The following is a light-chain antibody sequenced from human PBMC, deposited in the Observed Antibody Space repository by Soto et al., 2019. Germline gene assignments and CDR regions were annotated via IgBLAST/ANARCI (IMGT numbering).Light chain of an antibody. J-gene: IGLJ1*01. V-gene: IGLV2-14*01. CDR2: EVT. Sequence: QSVLTQPASVSGSPGQSITISCTGTSGDIGSYNRVSWYQQHSGKAPKLIIYEVTDRPSGVSNRFSGSKSGNTASLTISGLQAEDEAEYYCSSYTNINTRACVFGTGTKGTVL. CDR1: SGDIGSYNR. CDR3: SSYTNINTRACV.